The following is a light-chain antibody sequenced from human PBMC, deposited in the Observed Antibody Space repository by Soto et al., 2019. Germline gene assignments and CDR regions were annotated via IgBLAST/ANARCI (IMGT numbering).Light chain of an antibody. CDR2: DAS. Sequence: EIVMTQSPATLSVSPGERATLSCRASQSVSTYLAWYQQKGGQAPRLLIYDASSRATGIPARFSGSGSGTDFTLTISNLEPEDFAVYYCQQRSDWPTFGGGTTVEIK. CDR1: QSVSTY. CDR3: QQRSDWPT. V-gene: IGKV3-11*01. J-gene: IGKJ4*01.